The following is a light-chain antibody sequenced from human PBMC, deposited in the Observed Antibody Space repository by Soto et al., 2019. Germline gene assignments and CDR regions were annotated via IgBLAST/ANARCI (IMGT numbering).Light chain of an antibody. CDR1: TSDVGI. Sequence: QSVLTQPASVSGSPGQSITISCSGTTSDVGIVSWYQHHPGKAPKLMIHEVTKRPSGVSDRFSGSKSGNSASLTISGLQAEDEADYFCCSFGGSGDVFGTGTKLTVL. V-gene: IGLV2-23*02. CDR3: CSFGGSGDV. CDR2: EVT. J-gene: IGLJ1*01.